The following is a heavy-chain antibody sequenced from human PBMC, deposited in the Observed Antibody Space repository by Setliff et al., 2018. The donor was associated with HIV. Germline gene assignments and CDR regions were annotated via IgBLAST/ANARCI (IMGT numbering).Heavy chain of an antibody. D-gene: IGHD3-3*01. CDR1: ANSFSRHW. J-gene: IGHJ3*01. CDR3: ARPLYEQTSDALNF. V-gene: IGHV5-51*01. Sequence: PGESLKISCKGSANSFSRHWIAWVRQMPGIGLEWMGIIYPDDSDTRYGPSFQGQVTISADKSSTTVYLQWTSLRASDTGMYYCARPLYEQTSDALNFWGQGTMVTVSS. CDR2: IYPDDSDT.